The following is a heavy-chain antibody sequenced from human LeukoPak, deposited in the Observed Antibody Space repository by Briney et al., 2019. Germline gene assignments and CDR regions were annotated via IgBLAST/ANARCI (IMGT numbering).Heavy chain of an antibody. D-gene: IGHD1-26*01. CDR2: IKQDGTEK. CDR1: GSTFSSYW. Sequence: GGSLRLSCAASGSTFSSYWMSWVRQAPGEGLEWVANIKQDGTEKYYMDSVKGRFSISRDNAKNSLYLQMNALRAEDTAVYYCARRRKYSGSSNNYYGMDVWGQGTTVTVSS. V-gene: IGHV3-7*05. CDR3: ARRRKYSGSSNNYYGMDV. J-gene: IGHJ6*02.